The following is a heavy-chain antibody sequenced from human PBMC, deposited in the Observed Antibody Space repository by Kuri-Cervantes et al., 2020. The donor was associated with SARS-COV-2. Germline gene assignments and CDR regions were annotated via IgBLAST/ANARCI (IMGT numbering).Heavy chain of an antibody. CDR3: ARVRAMDM. CDR2: ISPTASTV. V-gene: IGHV3-48*03. CDR1: GFVFDFYE. D-gene: IGHD2-2*01. J-gene: IGHJ3*02. Sequence: GSLRLSCLTSGFVFDFYEMNWVRQAPGKGLEWLAYISPTASTVYYADSVTGRFTISRDKAQNAVYLHMKSLRADDTAVYYCARVRAMDMWGQGTMVTVSS.